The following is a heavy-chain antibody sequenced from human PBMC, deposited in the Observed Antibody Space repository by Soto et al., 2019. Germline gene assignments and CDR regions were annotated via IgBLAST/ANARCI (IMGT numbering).Heavy chain of an antibody. D-gene: IGHD3-10*01. Sequence: LPCSCSGGTMRSGGHYWCWIRLHQGKGLEWIAYIYYSGSTYYNPSLKSRVTISVETSKNQFSLNLNSVTAEDTAVYYCERSQRFGDWARRFYYYGMDVLG. CDR1: GGTMRSGGHY. V-gene: IGHV4-31*03. CDR2: IYYSGST. J-gene: IGHJ6*02. CDR3: ERSQRFGDWARRFYYYGMDV.